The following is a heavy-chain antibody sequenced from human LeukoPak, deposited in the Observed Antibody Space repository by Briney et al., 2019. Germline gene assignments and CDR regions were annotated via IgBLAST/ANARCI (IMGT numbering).Heavy chain of an antibody. J-gene: IGHJ4*02. V-gene: IGHV4-59*01. CDR1: GGSISSYY. D-gene: IGHD4-11*01. Sequence: SETLSLTCTVSGGSISSYYWSWIRQPPGKGLEWIGYIYYSGSTNYNPSLKSRVTISVDTSKNQFSLKLSSVTAADTAVYYCARDPTRSGLDYWGQGTLVTVAS. CDR2: IYYSGST. CDR3: ARDPTRSGLDY.